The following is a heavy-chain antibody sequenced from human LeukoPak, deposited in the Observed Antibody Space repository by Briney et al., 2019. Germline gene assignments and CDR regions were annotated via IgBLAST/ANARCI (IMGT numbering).Heavy chain of an antibody. Sequence: GGSLRLSCAASGFTFSSYAMHWVRQAPGKGLEWVAVISYDGSNKYYADSVKGRFTISRDNSKNTLYLQMNSLRAEDTAVYYCAREKSGSNAAFDYWGQGTLSPSPQ. V-gene: IGHV3-30-3*01. CDR3: AREKSGSNAAFDY. CDR1: GFTFSSYA. J-gene: IGHJ4*02. CDR2: ISYDGSNK. D-gene: IGHD1-26*01.